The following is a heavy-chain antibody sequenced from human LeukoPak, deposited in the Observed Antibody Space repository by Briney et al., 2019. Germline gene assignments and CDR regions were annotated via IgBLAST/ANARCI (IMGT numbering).Heavy chain of an antibody. D-gene: IGHD2-2*01. CDR3: AKGQVPVAPYYYYGMDV. CDR2: ISGSGGST. CDR1: GFTFSSCA. Sequence: GGSLRLSCAASGFTFSSCAMSWVRQAPGKGLEWVSAISGSGGSTYYADSVKGRFTISRDNSKNTLYLQMNSLRAEDTAVYYCAKGQVPVAPYYYYGMDVWGQGTTVTVSS. V-gene: IGHV3-23*01. J-gene: IGHJ6*02.